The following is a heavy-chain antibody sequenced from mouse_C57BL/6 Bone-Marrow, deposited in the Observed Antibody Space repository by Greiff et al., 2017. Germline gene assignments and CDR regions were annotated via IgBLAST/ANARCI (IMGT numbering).Heavy chain of an antibody. CDR2: IDPEDGET. V-gene: IGHV14-2*01. CDR3: ASPYYYGSSYYAMDY. CDR1: GFNIKDYY. Sequence: EVQLQQSGAELVQPGASVKLSCTASGFNIKDYYMHWVKQRTEQGLEWIGRIDPEDGETKYAPKFQGKATITADTSSNTAYLQLSSLTSEDTAVYYCASPYYYGSSYYAMDYWGQGTSVTVSS. D-gene: IGHD1-1*01. J-gene: IGHJ4*01.